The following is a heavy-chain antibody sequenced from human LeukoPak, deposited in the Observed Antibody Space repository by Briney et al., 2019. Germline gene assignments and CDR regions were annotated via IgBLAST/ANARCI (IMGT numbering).Heavy chain of an antibody. J-gene: IGHJ4*02. CDR3: ARGRESSSGNYFDY. V-gene: IGHV4-34*01. D-gene: IGHD3-22*01. CDR2: INHSGST. Sequence: SETLSLTCAVYGGSFGGYYWSWIRQPPGKGLEWIGEINHSGSTNYNPSLKSRVTISVDTSKNQFSLKLSSVTAADTAVYYCARGRESSSGNYFDYWGQGTLVTVSS. CDR1: GGSFGGYY.